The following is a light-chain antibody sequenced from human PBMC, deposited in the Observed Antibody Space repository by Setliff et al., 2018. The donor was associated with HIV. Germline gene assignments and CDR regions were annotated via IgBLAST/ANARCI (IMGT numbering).Light chain of an antibody. CDR3: QQYYITPRT. CDR1: QSVLHTSLNKNY. J-gene: IGKJ4*01. CDR2: WAS. Sequence: DIVMTQSPDSLTVSLGERATINCESSQSVLHTSLNKNYLAWYQQKPGQPPKLLFYWASTRESGVPDRFSGSGSVTHFSLTITSLRAEDAAIYYCQQYYITPRTFGGGTKVDIK. V-gene: IGKV4-1*01.